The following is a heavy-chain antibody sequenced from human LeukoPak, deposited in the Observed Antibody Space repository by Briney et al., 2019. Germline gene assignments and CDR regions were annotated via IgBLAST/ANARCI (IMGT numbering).Heavy chain of an antibody. CDR2: IYYSGST. D-gene: IGHD1-26*01. V-gene: IGHV4-39*07. Sequence: PSETLSLTCTVSGGSISSSSYYWGWIRQPPGKGLEWIGSIYYSGSTYYNPSLKSRVTISVDTSKNQFSLKLSSVTAADTAVYYCARGSGSYGMDVWGQGTTVTVSS. CDR3: ARGSGSYGMDV. CDR1: GGSISSSSYY. J-gene: IGHJ6*02.